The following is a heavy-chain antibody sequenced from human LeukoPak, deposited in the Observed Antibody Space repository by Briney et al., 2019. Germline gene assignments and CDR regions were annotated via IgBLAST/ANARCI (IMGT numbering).Heavy chain of an antibody. J-gene: IGHJ4*02. CDR2: IKGKADGGTT. CDR3: TTDVLLLFGDYGY. V-gene: IGHV3-15*01. D-gene: IGHD3-10*01. Sequence: GGSLRLSCAASGFTFSNAWMSWVRQAPGKGLEWVGRIKGKADGGTTDYAAPVKGRFTISRDDSKNTLYPPMNSLKTEDTAVYYCTTDVLLLFGDYGYWGQGNLVTVSS. CDR1: GFTFSNAW.